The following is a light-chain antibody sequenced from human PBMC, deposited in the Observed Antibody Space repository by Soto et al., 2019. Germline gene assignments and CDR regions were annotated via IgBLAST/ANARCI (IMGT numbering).Light chain of an antibody. V-gene: IGLV2-11*01. CDR3: CSYAGSFSYV. Sequence: QSVLTQPRSVSGSPGQSVTISCTGTSSDVGGYNYVSWYQQHPDKAPKVMIYDVSKRPSGVPDRFFGSKSGNTASLTISGLQAEDEADYSCCSYAGSFSYVFGTRTKV. CDR1: SSDVGGYNY. J-gene: IGLJ1*01. CDR2: DVS.